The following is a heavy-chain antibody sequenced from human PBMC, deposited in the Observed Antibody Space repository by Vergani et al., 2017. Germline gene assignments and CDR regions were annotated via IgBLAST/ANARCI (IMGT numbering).Heavy chain of an antibody. CDR2: INPNSGGT. V-gene: IGHV1-2*02. Sequence: QVQLVQSGAEVEKPGASVKVSCKASGYTLTGYYMHWVRQAPGQGLEWMGWINPNSGGTNYAQKFQGRITMNRDTSISTAYMGLSRLRDNDAAVYYCARSLGRMAVAGMWGQGTLVTVSS. D-gene: IGHD6-19*01. CDR1: GYTLTGYY. CDR3: ARSLGRMAVAGM. J-gene: IGHJ4*02.